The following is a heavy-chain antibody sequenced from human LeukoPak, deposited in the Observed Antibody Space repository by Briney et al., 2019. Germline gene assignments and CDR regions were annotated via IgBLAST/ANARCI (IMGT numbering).Heavy chain of an antibody. J-gene: IGHJ6*02. V-gene: IGHV1-2*02. Sequence: GASVKVSCKASGYTFTGYYMHWVRPAPGQGLEWMGWINPNSGGTNYAQKFQGRVTMTRDTSISTAYMELSRLRSDDTAVYYCARDLSIAAAGTDYYYYGMDVWGQGTTVTVSS. D-gene: IGHD6-13*01. CDR3: ARDLSIAAAGTDYYYYGMDV. CDR1: GYTFTGYY. CDR2: INPNSGGT.